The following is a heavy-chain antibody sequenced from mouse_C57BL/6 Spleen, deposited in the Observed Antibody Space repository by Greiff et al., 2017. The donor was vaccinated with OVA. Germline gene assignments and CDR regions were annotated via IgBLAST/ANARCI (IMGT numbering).Heavy chain of an antibody. J-gene: IGHJ2*01. V-gene: IGHV3-6*01. CDR2: ISYDGSN. Sequence: EVKLQESGPGLMKPSQSLSLTCSVTGYSITSGYYWNWIRQFPGNKLEWMGYISYDGSNNYNPSLKNRISITRDTSKNQFFLKLNSVTTEDTATYYCARGSNYWGQGTTLTVSS. CDR3: ARGSNY. CDR1: GYSITSGYY.